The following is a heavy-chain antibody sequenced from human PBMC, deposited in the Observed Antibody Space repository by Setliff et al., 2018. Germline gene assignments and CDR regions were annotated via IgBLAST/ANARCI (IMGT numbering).Heavy chain of an antibody. J-gene: IGHJ3*01. Sequence: SETLSLTCTVSGDSISSGDYFWSWIRQPPGKGLEWIAYIYHSGSAYYNPSLKSLVTMSVDTSKNQFSLHLTSVTAADTAVYYCAREVGTSTSSDAFDVWGQGMMVTVS. CDR1: GDSISSGDYF. V-gene: IGHV4-30-4*08. CDR3: AREVGTSTSSDAFDV. CDR2: IYHSGSA. D-gene: IGHD1-26*01.